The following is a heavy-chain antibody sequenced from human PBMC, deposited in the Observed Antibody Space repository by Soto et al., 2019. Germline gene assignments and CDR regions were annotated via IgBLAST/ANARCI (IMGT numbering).Heavy chain of an antibody. D-gene: IGHD3-22*01. Sequence: EVQLVESGGGLVKPGGSLRLSCAASGFTFSSYSMNWVRQAPGKGLEWVSSISSSSSSIYYADSVKGRFTISRDNAKNSLYLQMNSLRAEDTAVYYCASHPRDSIGYWYYFDYWGQGTLVTVSS. CDR3: ASHPRDSIGYWYYFDY. V-gene: IGHV3-21*01. J-gene: IGHJ4*02. CDR2: ISSSSSSI. CDR1: GFTFSSYS.